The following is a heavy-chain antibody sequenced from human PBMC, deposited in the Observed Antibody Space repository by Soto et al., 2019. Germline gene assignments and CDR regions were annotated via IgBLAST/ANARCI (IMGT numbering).Heavy chain of an antibody. CDR2: IFPLTDIP. V-gene: IGHV1-69*02. CDR3: ARGPLVVLNYFES. Sequence: QVQLVQSATEVKKPGSSVKVSCKASGGTFRNYPINWVRQAPGQGLEWMGSIFPLTDIPDYAQNFQARLTISADKSTSTVYIELSSLTSDDTAMYFCARGPLVVLNYFESWGQGTLVTFSS. J-gene: IGHJ4*02. CDR1: GGTFRNYP.